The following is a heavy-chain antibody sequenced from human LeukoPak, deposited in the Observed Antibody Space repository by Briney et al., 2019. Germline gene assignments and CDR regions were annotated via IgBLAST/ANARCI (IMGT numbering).Heavy chain of an antibody. D-gene: IGHD5-24*01. CDR2: INHSGST. V-gene: IGHV4-34*01. Sequence: SETLSLTCAVYGGSFSGYYWSWIRQPPGKGLEWIGEINHSGSTNYNPSLKSRVTISVDTSKNQFSLKLSSVTAADTAVYYCARDWVENERWLQLPFYYYYYMDVWGKGTTVTVSS. CDR1: GGSFSGYY. J-gene: IGHJ6*03. CDR3: ARDWVENERWLQLPFYYYYYMDV.